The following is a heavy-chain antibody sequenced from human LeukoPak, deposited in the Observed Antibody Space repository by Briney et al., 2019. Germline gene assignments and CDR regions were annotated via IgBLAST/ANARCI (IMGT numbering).Heavy chain of an antibody. V-gene: IGHV4-59*01. CDR2: IYYSGST. J-gene: IGHJ6*02. D-gene: IGHD5-18*01. CDR3: ARDLGAMGGYYGMDV. Sequence: SETLSLTCTVSGGSISSYYWSWIRQPPGKGLEWIGYIYYSGSTNYNPSLKSRVTISVDTSKNQFSLKLSSVTAADTAVYYCARDLGAMGGYYGMDVWGQGTTVTVSS. CDR1: GGSISSYY.